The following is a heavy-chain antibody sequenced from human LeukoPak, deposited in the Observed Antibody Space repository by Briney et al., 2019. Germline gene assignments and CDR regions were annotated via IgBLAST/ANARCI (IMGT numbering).Heavy chain of an antibody. J-gene: IGHJ4*02. CDR1: GYTFTSYD. CDR3: ARDPDYGGNSVAVSVYPDVNDY. CDR2: MNPNSGNT. V-gene: IGHV1-8*02. D-gene: IGHD4-23*01. Sequence: GASVKVSCKASGYTFTSYDINWVRQATGQGLEWMGWMNPNSGNTGYAQKFQGRVTMTRDMSTSTVYMELSSLRSEDTAVYYCARDPDYGGNSVAVSVYPDVNDYWGQGTLVTVSS.